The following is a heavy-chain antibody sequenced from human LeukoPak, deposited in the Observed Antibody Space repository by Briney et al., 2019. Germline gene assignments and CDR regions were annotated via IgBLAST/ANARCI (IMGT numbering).Heavy chain of an antibody. D-gene: IGHD6-13*01. CDR1: GGSISSGSYF. CDR3: ARHQRSSWPYYYYYMDV. Sequence: SETLSLTCTVSGGSISSGSYFWNWIRQPAGKGLEWIGYIYDSGSTNYNPSLKSRVTISVDTSKNQFSLKLSSVTAADTAVYYCARHQRSSWPYYYYYMDVWGKGTTVTISS. J-gene: IGHJ6*03. CDR2: IYDSGST. V-gene: IGHV4-61*10.